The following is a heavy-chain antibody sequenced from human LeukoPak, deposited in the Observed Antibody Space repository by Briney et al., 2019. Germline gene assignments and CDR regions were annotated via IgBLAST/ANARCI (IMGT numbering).Heavy chain of an antibody. CDR3: ATEDGYSSGWYRGYNWFDP. Sequence: ASVKVSYKVSGYTLTELSMHWVRQAPGKGLEWMGGVDPEDGETIYAQKFQGRVTMTEDTSTDTAYMELSSLRSEDTAVYYCATEDGYSSGWYRGYNWFDPWGQGTLVTVSS. V-gene: IGHV1-24*01. CDR2: VDPEDGET. J-gene: IGHJ5*02. CDR1: GYTLTELS. D-gene: IGHD6-19*01.